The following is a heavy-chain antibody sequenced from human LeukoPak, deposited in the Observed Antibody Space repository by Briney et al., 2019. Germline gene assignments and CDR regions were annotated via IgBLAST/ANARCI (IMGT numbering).Heavy chain of an antibody. V-gene: IGHV4-59*01. CDR3: ARGGSGYDSFYYYGMDV. D-gene: IGHD5-12*01. CDR1: GGSISSYY. CDR2: IYVGGST. Sequence: PSETLSLTCTVSGGSISSYYWSWIRQPPGKGLEWIGYIYVGGSTNYNPSLKSRVTISVDTSKNQFSLKLSSVTAADTAVYYCARGGSGYDSFYYYGMDVWDQGTTVTVSS. J-gene: IGHJ6*02.